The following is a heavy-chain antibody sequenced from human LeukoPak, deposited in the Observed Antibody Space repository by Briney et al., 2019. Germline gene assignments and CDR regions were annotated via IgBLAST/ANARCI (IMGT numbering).Heavy chain of an antibody. V-gene: IGHV4-59*01. CDR2: VYYSGST. Sequence: SETLSLTCTVSGDSIRSYYWTWIRQPPGKGLEWIGYVYYSGSTNYNPSLKSRVTISVDTSKNQFSLKLSSVTAADTAVYYCARDPDYWGQGTLITVSS. CDR1: GDSIRSYY. CDR3: ARDPDY. J-gene: IGHJ4*02.